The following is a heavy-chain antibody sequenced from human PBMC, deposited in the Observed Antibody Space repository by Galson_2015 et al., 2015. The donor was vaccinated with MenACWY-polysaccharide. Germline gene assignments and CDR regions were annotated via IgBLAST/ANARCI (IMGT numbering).Heavy chain of an antibody. CDR2: INQDGSEK. CDR3: ARERWVRGVFFEQ. V-gene: IGHV3-7*01. Sequence: SLRLSCAASGFTFSNFWMSWVRQAPGKELEWVASINQDGSEKYLVDSVKGRFTISRDNAENSLFLQMNSLRAEDTAVYYCARERWVRGVFFEQWGQGTLVTVCS. CDR1: GFTFSNFW. D-gene: IGHD3-10*01. J-gene: IGHJ4*02.